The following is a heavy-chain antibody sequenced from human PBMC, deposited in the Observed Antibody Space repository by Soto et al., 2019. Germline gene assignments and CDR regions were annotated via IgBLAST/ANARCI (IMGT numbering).Heavy chain of an antibody. CDR1: GFTFSSYG. V-gene: IGHV3-30*18. D-gene: IGHD6-19*01. Sequence: QVQLVESGGGVVQPGRSLRLSCAASGFTFSSYGMHWVRQAPGKGLEWVAVISYDGSNKYYADSVKGRFTISRDNSKNTLYLPMNSLRAEDTAVYYCAKDWQQWVHYYGMDVWGQGTTVTVSS. J-gene: IGHJ6*02. CDR3: AKDWQQWVHYYGMDV. CDR2: ISYDGSNK.